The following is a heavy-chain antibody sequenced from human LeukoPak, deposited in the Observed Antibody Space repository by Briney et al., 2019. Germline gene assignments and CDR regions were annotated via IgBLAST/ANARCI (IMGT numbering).Heavy chain of an antibody. Sequence: SETLSLTCAVYGGSFSGCYWSWIRQPPGKGLEWIEEINHSGSTNYNPSLKSRVTISVDTSKNQFSLKLSSVTAADTAVYYCASLGVQQLVHPFDYWGQGTLVTVSS. D-gene: IGHD6-13*01. J-gene: IGHJ4*02. V-gene: IGHV4-34*01. CDR1: GGSFSGCY. CDR3: ASLGVQQLVHPFDY. CDR2: INHSGST.